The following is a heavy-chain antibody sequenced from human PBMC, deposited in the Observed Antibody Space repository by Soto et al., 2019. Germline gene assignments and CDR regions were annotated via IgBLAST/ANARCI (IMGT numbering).Heavy chain of an antibody. J-gene: IGHJ4*02. CDR3: ARVYMVRGTIIRYFDY. V-gene: IGHV4-4*02. D-gene: IGHD3-10*01. Sequence: QVQLQESGPGLVKPSGTLSLTCAVSGGSISSSNWWSWVRQPPGKGLEWIGKIYHSGSTNYNPSLKRRVTISVDKSKNQFPPKLSSVTAADTAVYYCARVYMVRGTIIRYFDYWGQGTLVSVSS. CDR2: IYHSGST. CDR1: GGSISSSNW.